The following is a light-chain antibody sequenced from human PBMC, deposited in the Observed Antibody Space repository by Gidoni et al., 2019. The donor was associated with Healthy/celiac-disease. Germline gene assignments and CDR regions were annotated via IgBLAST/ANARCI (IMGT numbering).Light chain of an antibody. CDR2: EDN. Sequence: NFMLTQPHSVSESPGKPVTISCTRSSGRIASNYVQWYQQRPGSSPTTVIYEDNQRPSGVPDRFSGSIDSSSNSASLTISGLKTEDEADYYCQSYDSSNQVFGGGTKLTVL. J-gene: IGLJ3*02. V-gene: IGLV6-57*01. CDR1: SGRIASNY. CDR3: QSYDSSNQV.